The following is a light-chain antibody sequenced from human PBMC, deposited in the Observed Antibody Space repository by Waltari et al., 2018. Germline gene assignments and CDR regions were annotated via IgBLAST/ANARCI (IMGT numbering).Light chain of an antibody. V-gene: IGLV2-14*03. CDR3: SSYAPSSTV. Sequence: QSALTQPASVSGSPGQSITISCTGTSIDIAGYDDVSWYQQPPGKAPNLMIYDTIKRPSGVSDRFSGSKSGNTASLTISGLQAEDEADYYCSSYAPSSTVFGGGTKLTVL. CDR1: SIDIAGYDD. CDR2: DTI. J-gene: IGLJ2*01.